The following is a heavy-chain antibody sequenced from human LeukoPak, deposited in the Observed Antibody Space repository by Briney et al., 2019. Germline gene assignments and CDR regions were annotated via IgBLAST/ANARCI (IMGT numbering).Heavy chain of an antibody. J-gene: IGHJ3*02. V-gene: IGHV3-23*01. CDR1: GFTFSSYA. CDR2: ISGSGGSI. Sequence: GGSLRLSCAASGFTFSSYAMSWVRQAPGKGLEWVSAISGSGGSIYCADSVKGRFTISRDNSKNTLYLQMNSLRAEDTAVYYCAKVMTGSSMNAFDIWGQGTMVTVSS. D-gene: IGHD1-26*01. CDR3: AKVMTGSSMNAFDI.